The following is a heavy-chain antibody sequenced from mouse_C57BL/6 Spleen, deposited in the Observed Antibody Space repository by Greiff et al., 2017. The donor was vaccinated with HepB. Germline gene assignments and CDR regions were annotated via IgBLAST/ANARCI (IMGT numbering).Heavy chain of an antibody. CDR3: ARPSSSQYYYAMDY. CDR2: IWTGGGT. CDR1: GFSLTSYA. V-gene: IGHV2-9-1*01. J-gene: IGHJ4*01. D-gene: IGHD1-1*01. Sequence: VMLVESGPGLVAPSQSLSITCTVSGFSLTSYAISWVRQPPGKGLEWLGVIWTGGGTNYNSALKSRLSISKDNSKSQVFLKMNSLQTDDTARYYCARPSSSQYYYAMDYWGQGTSVTVSS.